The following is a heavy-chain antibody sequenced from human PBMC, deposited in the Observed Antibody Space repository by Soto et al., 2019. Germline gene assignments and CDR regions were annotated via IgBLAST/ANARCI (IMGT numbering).Heavy chain of an antibody. CDR1: GYTFTGYY. CDR3: ATSYGSGYRAFDY. Sequence: EASVKVSCKASGYTFTGYYMHWVRQAPGLGLEWMGRINPILSMSNYAQRFQGRVTMTADKSTSTAYMVLSSLRSEDTAIYYCATSYGSGYRAFDYWGQGALVTVSS. V-gene: IGHV1-46*01. J-gene: IGHJ4*02. D-gene: IGHD3-10*01. CDR2: INPILSMS.